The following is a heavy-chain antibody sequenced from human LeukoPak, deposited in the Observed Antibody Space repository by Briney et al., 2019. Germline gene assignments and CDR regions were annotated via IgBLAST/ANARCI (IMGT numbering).Heavy chain of an antibody. Sequence: GESLKISCKGSGYSFTSYWIGWVRQMPGKGLEWMGIIYPADSDTRYSPSFQGQVTISADKSISTAYLQWSSLEVSDTAIYYCARFYGSGSYDLDYWGQGTLVTVSS. V-gene: IGHV5-51*01. CDR3: ARFYGSGSYDLDY. CDR2: IYPADSDT. J-gene: IGHJ4*02. D-gene: IGHD3-10*01. CDR1: GYSFTSYW.